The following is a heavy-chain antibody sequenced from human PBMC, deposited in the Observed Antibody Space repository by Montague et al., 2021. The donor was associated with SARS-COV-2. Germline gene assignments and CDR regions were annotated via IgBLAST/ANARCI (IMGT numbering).Heavy chain of an antibody. D-gene: IGHD1-14*01. CDR2: IYWDDDK. J-gene: IGHJ3*02. Sequence: PALVKPTQTLTLTCTYSGFSLGTSGVGVGWIRQPPGKALEWLIVIYWDDDKHYSPSLKSRLTITKDTSKNQVVLKMTNMDPVDTGTYYCAGGGTRPEIWGQGTMVIVSS. CDR1: GFSLGTSGVG. V-gene: IGHV2-5*02. CDR3: AGGGTRPEI.